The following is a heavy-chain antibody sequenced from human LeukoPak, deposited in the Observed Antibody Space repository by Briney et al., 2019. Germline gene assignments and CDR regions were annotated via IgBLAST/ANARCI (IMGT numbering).Heavy chain of an antibody. Sequence: SETLSLTCTVSGGSISSSSYYWGWIRQPPGKGLEWIGSIYYSGSTYYNPSLKSRVTISVDTSKNQFSLKLSSVTAADTAVYYCARSGSGWYSDDQRDAFDIWGQGTMVTVSS. CDR3: ARSGSGWYSDDQRDAFDI. J-gene: IGHJ3*02. D-gene: IGHD6-19*01. CDR2: IYYSGST. CDR1: GGSISSSSYY. V-gene: IGHV4-39*01.